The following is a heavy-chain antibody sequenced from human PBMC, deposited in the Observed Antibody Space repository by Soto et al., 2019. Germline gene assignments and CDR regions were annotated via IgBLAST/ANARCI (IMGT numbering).Heavy chain of an antibody. CDR2: ISGGGSNT. D-gene: IGHD4-4*01. CDR3: AKDSNKYSSSLRGRYFDH. J-gene: IGHJ4*02. CDR1: GFPFSSYV. V-gene: IGHV3-23*01. Sequence: GGSLRLSCAASGFPFSSYVMSWVRQAPGKGLEWVSGISGGGSNTFYADSVKGRFTISRDNSKNTLLLQMNSLGAEDTAVYYCAKDSNKYSSSLRGRYFDHWGQGIGVTVSS.